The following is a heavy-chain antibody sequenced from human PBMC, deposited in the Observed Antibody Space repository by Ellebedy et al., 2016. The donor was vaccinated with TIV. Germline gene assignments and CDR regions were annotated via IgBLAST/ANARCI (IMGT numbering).Heavy chain of an antibody. J-gene: IGHJ6*01. CDR1: GYTVTTYG. CDR3: ATEGAGRYYYYGMDV. D-gene: IGHD6-19*01. V-gene: IGHV1-18*01. Sequence: AASVKVSCKASGYTVTTYGISWVRQAPGQGREWVGWIYVHNGNTNYAQKFQDRVTMTTDTSTNTAYLELRSLGSDDTAIYYCATEGAGRYYYYGMDVWGQGTTVTVSS. CDR2: IYVHNGNT.